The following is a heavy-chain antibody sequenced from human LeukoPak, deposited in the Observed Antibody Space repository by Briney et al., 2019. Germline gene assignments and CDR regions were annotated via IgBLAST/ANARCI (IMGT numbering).Heavy chain of an antibody. J-gene: IGHJ3*02. V-gene: IGHV4-59*01. Sequence: PSETLSLTCTVSGGSISSYYWSWIRQPPRKGLEWIGYIYYSGSTYDNPSLRSRVTISLDTSKNQFSLKLSSVTAADTAVYYCARALTYSSSSVSAFDIWGQGTMVTVSS. D-gene: IGHD6-13*01. CDR1: GGSISSYY. CDR2: IYYSGST. CDR3: ARALTYSSSSVSAFDI.